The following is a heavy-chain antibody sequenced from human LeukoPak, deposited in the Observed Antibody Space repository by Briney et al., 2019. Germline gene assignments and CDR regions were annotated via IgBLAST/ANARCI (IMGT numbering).Heavy chain of an antibody. Sequence: GESLKISCKGSGYSFTSYWIGWVRQMPGKGLEWMGIIYPGDSDTRYSPSFQGQVTISADKPISTAYLQWSSLKASDTAVYYCARAAPNYYDSSGYFDYWGQGTLVTVSS. D-gene: IGHD3-22*01. CDR3: ARAAPNYYDSSGYFDY. CDR2: IYPGDSDT. CDR1: GYSFTSYW. J-gene: IGHJ4*02. V-gene: IGHV5-51*04.